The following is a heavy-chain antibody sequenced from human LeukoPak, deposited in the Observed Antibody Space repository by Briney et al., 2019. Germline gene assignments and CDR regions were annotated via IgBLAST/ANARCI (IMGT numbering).Heavy chain of an antibody. V-gene: IGHV4-59*08. J-gene: IGHJ4*02. CDR3: ARHSGTGVFDY. CDR2: IHYSGST. D-gene: IGHD1-7*01. Sequence: PSETLSLTCAVTGGSISSDYWSWIRQPPGKGLGWIGYIHYSGSTNYNPSLKSRVTISVDTSKSQFSLKLTSVTAADTAVYYCARHSGTGVFDYWGQGTLVTVSS. CDR1: GGSISSDY.